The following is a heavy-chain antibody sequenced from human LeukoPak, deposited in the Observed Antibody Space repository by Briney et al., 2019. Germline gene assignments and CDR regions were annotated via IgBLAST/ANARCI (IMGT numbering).Heavy chain of an antibody. V-gene: IGHV4-34*01. CDR1: GGSFSGYY. J-gene: IGHJ4*02. CDR3: ARGPPPRTYSSSSGYFDY. CDR2: INHSGSN. D-gene: IGHD6-6*01. Sequence: KPSETLSLTCAVYGGSFSGYYWSWIRQPPGKGLEWIGEINHSGSNNYNPSLKSRVTISVDTSKNQFSLKLSSVTAADTAVYYCARGPPPRTYSSSSGYFDYWGQGTLVTVSS.